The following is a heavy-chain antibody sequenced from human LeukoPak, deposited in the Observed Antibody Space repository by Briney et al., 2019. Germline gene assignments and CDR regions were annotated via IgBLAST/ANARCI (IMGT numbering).Heavy chain of an antibody. D-gene: IGHD3-10*01. CDR2: IYHSGST. Sequence: KPSETLSLTCTVSGGSIRRAAYYWGWIRQSPGKGLEWIGSIYHSGSTYYNPSLQSRVTKSVDPSKNQFSLNLSSVTAADTAVYFCARGTSDVGDHFFDSWGQGTQVTVSS. CDR3: ARGTSDVGDHFFDS. V-gene: IGHV4-39*07. CDR1: GGSIRRAAYY. J-gene: IGHJ4*02.